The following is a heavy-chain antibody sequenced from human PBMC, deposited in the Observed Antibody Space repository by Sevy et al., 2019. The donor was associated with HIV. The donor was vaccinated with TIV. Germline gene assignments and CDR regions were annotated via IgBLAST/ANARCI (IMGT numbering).Heavy chain of an antibody. D-gene: IGHD6-13*01. V-gene: IGHV1-8*01. CDR1: GYTFTSYD. J-gene: IGHJ6*02. CDR3: ASAYRPYSSSWYWGDYYYYYGMDV. CDR2: MNPNSGNT. Sequence: ASVKVSCKASGYTFTSYDINWVRQATGQGLEWMGWMNPNSGNTGYAQKFQGRVTMTRNTSISTAYMGLSSLRSEDTVVYYCASAYRPYSSSWYWGDYYYYYGMDVWGQGTTVTVSS.